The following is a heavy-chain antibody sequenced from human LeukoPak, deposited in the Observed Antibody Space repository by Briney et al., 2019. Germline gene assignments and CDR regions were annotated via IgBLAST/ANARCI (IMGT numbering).Heavy chain of an antibody. Sequence: ASVKVSCKASGCTFTSYDISWVRQAPGQGLEWMGWISAYNGNTNDAQKLQGRVTMTTDTSTSTAYMELRSLRSDDTAVYYCARTVAGTFDYWGQGTLVTVSS. CDR1: GCTFTSYD. J-gene: IGHJ4*02. D-gene: IGHD6-19*01. CDR2: ISAYNGNT. CDR3: ARTVAGTFDY. V-gene: IGHV1-18*01.